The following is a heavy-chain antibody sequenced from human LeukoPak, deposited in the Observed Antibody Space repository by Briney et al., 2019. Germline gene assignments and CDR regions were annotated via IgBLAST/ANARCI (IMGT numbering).Heavy chain of an antibody. CDR2: IESASNYI. CDR3: AREATSGWFYFDH. V-gene: IGHV3-21*01. CDR1: GLSFSDYT. J-gene: IGHJ4*02. Sequence: GGSLRLSCVASGLSFSDYTMNWFRQVPGEGLEWLSSIESASNYIYYADSVKGRFTISRDNAKNSLLLQMDSLTAEDTAVYYCAREATSGWFYFDHWGQGTLVAV. D-gene: IGHD6-19*01.